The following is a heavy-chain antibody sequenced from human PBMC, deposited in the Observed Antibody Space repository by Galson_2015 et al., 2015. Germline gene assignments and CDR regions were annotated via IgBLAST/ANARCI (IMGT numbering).Heavy chain of an antibody. D-gene: IGHD6-13*01. J-gene: IGHJ4*02. Sequence: SLRLSCAASGFTVSSNYMSWVRQAPGKGLEWVSVIYSGGSTYYADSVKGRFTISRDNSKNTLYLQMNSLRAEDTAVYYCARDLPRTKKRTQQLVQLLFDYWGQGTLVTVSS. CDR3: ARDLPRTKKRTQQLVQLLFDY. CDR2: IYSGGST. CDR1: GFTVSSNY. V-gene: IGHV3-53*01.